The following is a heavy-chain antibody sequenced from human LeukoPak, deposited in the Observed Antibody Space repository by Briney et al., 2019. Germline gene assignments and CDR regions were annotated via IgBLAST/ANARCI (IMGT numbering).Heavy chain of an antibody. CDR1: GGSISSSSYY. D-gene: IGHD2-15*01. CDR3: ARIPGSYCSGGSCYSASWFDP. Sequence: SETLSLTCTVSGGSISSSSYYWGWIRQPPGKGLEWIGSIYYSGSTYYNPSLKSRVTISVDTSKNQFSLKLSSVTAADTAVYYCARIPGSYCSGGSCYSASWFDPWGQGTLVTVSS. J-gene: IGHJ5*02. V-gene: IGHV4-39*07. CDR2: IYYSGST.